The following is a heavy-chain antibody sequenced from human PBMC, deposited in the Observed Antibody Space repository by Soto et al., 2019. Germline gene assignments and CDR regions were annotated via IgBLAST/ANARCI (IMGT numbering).Heavy chain of an antibody. D-gene: IGHD5-18*01. Sequence: QVQLVQSGAEVQKPGSSVKVSCTASGGTFGSHGVAWVRQAPGQGLEWMGGFIAMLGTPTYAKKVQGRATITADESLTSAYVELRSLRAEDTAVDFCARGAMAKFDYWGQGTVVTVSS. V-gene: IGHV1-69*01. CDR3: ARGAMAKFDY. J-gene: IGHJ4*02. CDR1: GGTFGSHG. CDR2: FIAMLGTP.